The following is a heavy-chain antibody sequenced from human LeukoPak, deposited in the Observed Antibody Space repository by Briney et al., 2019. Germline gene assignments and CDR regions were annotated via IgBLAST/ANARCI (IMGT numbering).Heavy chain of an antibody. D-gene: IGHD6-13*01. Sequence: GGSLRLSCAASGFTFSSYGIHWVRQAPGKGLEWVAFIRSDGSIKYYADSVKGRFTISRDNSKNTLYPEINSLRADDTAIYYCAKTASSSWGFFDYWGQGTLVTVSS. CDR3: AKTASSSWGFFDY. V-gene: IGHV3-30*02. CDR2: IRSDGSIK. CDR1: GFTFSSYG. J-gene: IGHJ4*02.